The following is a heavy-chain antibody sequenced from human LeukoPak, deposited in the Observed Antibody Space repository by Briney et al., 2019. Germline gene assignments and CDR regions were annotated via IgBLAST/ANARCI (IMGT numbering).Heavy chain of an antibody. D-gene: IGHD6-19*01. CDR1: GFTFSSYV. Sequence: QPGGSLRLSCAASGFTFSSYVMSWVRQAPGKGLEWVSALSGGGDSTYYVDSVKGRFTTSRDNSKNTLYLQMNSLRAEDTAVYYCAKDTRSSGWYQGYYYYGMDVWGQGTTVTVSS. CDR3: AKDTRSSGWYQGYYYYGMDV. V-gene: IGHV3-23*01. CDR2: LSGGGDST. J-gene: IGHJ6*02.